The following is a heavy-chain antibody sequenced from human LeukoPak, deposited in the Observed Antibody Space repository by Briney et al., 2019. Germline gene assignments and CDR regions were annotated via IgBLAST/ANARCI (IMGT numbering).Heavy chain of an antibody. CDR3: ARANWNDAFDI. CDR1: GFTFSSYA. V-gene: IGHV3-30*04. J-gene: IGHJ3*02. Sequence: PGGSLRLSCAASGFTFSSYAMHWVRQAPGKGLEWVAVISYDGSNKYYADSVKGRFTISRDNSKNTLYLQMNGLRAEDTAVYYCARANWNDAFDIWGQGTMVTVSS. CDR2: ISYDGSNK. D-gene: IGHD1-20*01.